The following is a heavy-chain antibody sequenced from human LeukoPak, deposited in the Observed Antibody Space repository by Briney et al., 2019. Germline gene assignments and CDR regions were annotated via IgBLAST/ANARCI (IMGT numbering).Heavy chain of an antibody. V-gene: IGHV4-4*07. D-gene: IGHD3-22*01. CDR2: IYTSGST. CDR1: GGSISSYY. J-gene: IGHJ4*02. CDR3: ARDIEYYDSSGFPTYYFDY. Sequence: SETLSLTCTVSGGSISSYYWSWIRQPAGKGLEWTGRIYTSGSTNYNLSLKSRVTMSVDTSKNQFSLKLSSVTAADTAVYYCARDIEYYDSSGFPTYYFDYWGQGTLVTVSS.